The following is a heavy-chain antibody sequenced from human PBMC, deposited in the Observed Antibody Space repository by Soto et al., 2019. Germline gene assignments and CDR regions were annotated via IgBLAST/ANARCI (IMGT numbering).Heavy chain of an antibody. CDR1: GGTFSSYA. CDR3: ARAGRRIAAAGSLFDP. V-gene: IGHV1-69*13. D-gene: IGHD6-13*01. J-gene: IGHJ5*02. CDR2: IIPIFGTA. Sequence: ASVKVSCKASGGTFSSYAISWVRQAPGQGLEWMGGIIPIFGTANYAQKFQGRVTITADESTSTAYMELSSLRSEDTAVYYCARAGRRIAAAGSLFDPWGQGTLVTVSS.